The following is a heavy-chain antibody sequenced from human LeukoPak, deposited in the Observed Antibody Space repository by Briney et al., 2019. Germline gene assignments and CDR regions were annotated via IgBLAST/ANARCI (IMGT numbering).Heavy chain of an antibody. CDR2: INHSGAT. D-gene: IGHD3-9*01. CDR1: GGSFSAYY. CDR3: ARGQTEDILTGYRDYYFDY. V-gene: IGHV4-34*01. J-gene: IGHJ4*02. Sequence: SETLSLTCAVYGGSFSAYYWTWIRQPPGKGLEWIGEINHSGATIYNPSLNSRVTISVDPSKKQFSLKVSSVTAADTAVYYCARGQTEDILTGYRDYYFDYWGQGTLVTVSS.